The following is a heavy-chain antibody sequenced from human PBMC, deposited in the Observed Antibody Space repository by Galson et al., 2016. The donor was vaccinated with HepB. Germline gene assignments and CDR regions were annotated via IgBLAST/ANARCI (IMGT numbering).Heavy chain of an antibody. CDR3: SRQDSAVNDY. Sequence: SLRLSCAASGFTFSGSHMHWVRQAPGKGLEWVGHMRSRFDSYATAYAASVKGRFTISRDDSKSTAYLQMNSLRTEDTAVYYCSRQDSAVNDYWGQGILVTVSS. V-gene: IGHV3-73*01. CDR2: MRSRFDSYAT. D-gene: IGHD6-19*01. CDR1: GFTFSGSH. J-gene: IGHJ4*02.